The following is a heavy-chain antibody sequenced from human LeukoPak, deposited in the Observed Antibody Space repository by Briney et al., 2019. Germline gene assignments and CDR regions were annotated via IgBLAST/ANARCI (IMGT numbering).Heavy chain of an antibody. V-gene: IGHV4-39*01. CDR1: GGSISSSSYY. Sequence: SETLSLTCTVSGGSISSSSYYWGWIRQPPGKGLEWIGSIYYSGSTYYNPSLKSRVTISVDTSKNQFSPKLSSVTAADTAVYYCARHFSCSRTSCYAFDIWGQGTMVTVSS. D-gene: IGHD2-2*01. CDR3: ARHFSCSRTSCYAFDI. J-gene: IGHJ3*02. CDR2: IYYSGST.